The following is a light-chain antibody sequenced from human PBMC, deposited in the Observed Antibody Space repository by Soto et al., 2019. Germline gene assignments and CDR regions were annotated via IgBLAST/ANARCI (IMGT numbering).Light chain of an antibody. CDR2: YVI. J-gene: IGLJ1*01. Sequence: QSAPTQPASVSGSPGQSITISCTGTSSDIGSYYLAPWYQQHEDKMPKLIISYVIQRPSGVSNLFSGYKSGNTASLTISGLQAEDEAAYYCCSGSTTFYVFGTGTKITVL. CDR1: SSDIGSYYL. V-gene: IGLV2-23*02. CDR3: CSGSTTFYV.